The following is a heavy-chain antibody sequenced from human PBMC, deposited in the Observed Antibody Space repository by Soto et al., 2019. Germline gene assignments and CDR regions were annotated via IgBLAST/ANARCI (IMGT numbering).Heavy chain of an antibody. D-gene: IGHD2-21*01. Sequence: GGSLRLSCAASGFTFSSYAMSWVRQAPGKGLEWVSGIGGSGGTTYYADSVKGRFTISRDNSKNTLYLQLNSLRAEDTAVYYCAKDIYCGGDCSRGAFDIWGQGTLVTVSS. CDR1: GFTFSSYA. CDR3: AKDIYCGGDCSRGAFDI. CDR2: IGGSGGTT. V-gene: IGHV3-23*01. J-gene: IGHJ3*02.